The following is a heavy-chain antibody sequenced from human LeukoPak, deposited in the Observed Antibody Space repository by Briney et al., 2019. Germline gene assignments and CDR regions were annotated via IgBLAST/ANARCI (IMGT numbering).Heavy chain of an antibody. V-gene: IGHV4-61*05. CDR1: GGSISSSSYY. CDR3: ARRPDYYYGMDV. J-gene: IGHJ6*02. Sequence: SETLSLTCTVSGGSISSSSYYWSWIRQPPGKGLEWIGYIYYSGSTNYNPSLKSRVTISVDTSKNQFSLKLSSVTAADTAVYYCARRPDYYYGMDVWGQGTTVTVSS. CDR2: IYYSGST.